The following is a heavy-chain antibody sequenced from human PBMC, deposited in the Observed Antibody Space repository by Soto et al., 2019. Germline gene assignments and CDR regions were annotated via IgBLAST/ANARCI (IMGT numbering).Heavy chain of an antibody. CDR3: VKDKVGVDVYYFDY. CDR2: IGGSGDST. V-gene: IGHV3-23*01. J-gene: IGHJ4*02. CDR1: GFKFSDYG. Sequence: GGSLSLWCAAAGFKFSDYGMSWVRQAQGKGLEWVSGIGGSGDSTYYADSVTGRFTISRDRSKNILYLQMNSLRAEDTALYYCVKDKVGVDVYYFDYWGLGTLVTVSS. D-gene: IGHD2-15*01.